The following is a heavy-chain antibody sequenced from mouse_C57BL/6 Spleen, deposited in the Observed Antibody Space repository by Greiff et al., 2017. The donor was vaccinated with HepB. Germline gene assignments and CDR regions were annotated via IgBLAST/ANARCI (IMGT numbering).Heavy chain of an antibody. D-gene: IGHD1-1*01. Sequence: QVQLKQSGPELVKPGASVKISCKASGYAFSSSWMNWVKQRPGKGLEWIGRIYPGDGDTNYNGKFKGKATLTADKSSSTAYMQLSSLTSEDSAVYFCARWALLPGAYWGQGTLVTVSA. CDR2: IYPGDGDT. J-gene: IGHJ3*01. CDR3: ARWALLPGAY. CDR1: GYAFSSSW. V-gene: IGHV1-82*01.